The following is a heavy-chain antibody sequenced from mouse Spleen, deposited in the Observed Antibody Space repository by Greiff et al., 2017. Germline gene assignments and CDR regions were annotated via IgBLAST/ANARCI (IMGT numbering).Heavy chain of an antibody. V-gene: IGHV5-17*01. Sequence: EVQGVESGGGLVKPGGSLKLSCAASGFTFSDYGMHWVRQAPEKGLEWVAYISSGSSTIYYADTVKGRFTISRDNAKNTLFLQMTSLRSEDTAMYYCARYDYDDGDYYAMDYWGQGTSVTVSS. CDR2: ISSGSSTI. D-gene: IGHD2-4*01. J-gene: IGHJ4*01. CDR1: GFTFSDYG. CDR3: ARYDYDDGDYYAMDY.